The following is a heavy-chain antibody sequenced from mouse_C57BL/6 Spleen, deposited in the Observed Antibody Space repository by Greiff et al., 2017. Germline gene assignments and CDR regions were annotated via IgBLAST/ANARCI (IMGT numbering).Heavy chain of an antibody. D-gene: IGHD1-1*01. Sequence: QVQLQQSGAELARPGASVTLSCKASGYTFTSYGISWVKQRTGQGLEWIGEIYPRSGNTYYNEKFKGKATLTAAKSSSTAYKELRSLTTEDAAVYFGGGEGTTVAWWFDDWGTGTTVTVSA. CDR1: GYTFTSYG. CDR3: GGEGTTVAWWFDD. CDR2: IYPRSGNT. J-gene: IGHJ1*03. V-gene: IGHV1-81*01.